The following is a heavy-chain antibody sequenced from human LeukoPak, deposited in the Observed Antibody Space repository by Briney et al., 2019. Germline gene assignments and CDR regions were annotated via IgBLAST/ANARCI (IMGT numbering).Heavy chain of an antibody. CDR2: IRGSGGTT. CDR1: GFTFSSYA. J-gene: IGHJ4*02. V-gene: IGHV3-23*01. Sequence: PGGSLRLSCAASGFTFSSYAMSWVRQAPGKGLEWVSAIRGSGGTTFYADSVKGRFTISRDNSKNTLYLQMNSLRAEDTAVYYCARWHTSGNNFYYDYWGQGTLVTVSS. D-gene: IGHD2/OR15-2a*01. CDR3: ARWHTSGNNFYYDY.